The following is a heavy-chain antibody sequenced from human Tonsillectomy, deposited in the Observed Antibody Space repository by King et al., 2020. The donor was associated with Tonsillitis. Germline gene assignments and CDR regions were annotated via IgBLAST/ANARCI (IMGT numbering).Heavy chain of an antibody. CDR2: INHSRST. J-gene: IGHJ6*02. V-gene: IGHV4-34*01. D-gene: IGHD3-10*01. Sequence: QVQLQQWGAGLLKPSETLSLTCAVYGGSFSGYYWSWIRQPPGKGLEWIGEINHSRSTNYNPSLKSRVTVSVDTSKNQFSLKLSSVTAADTAVYYCARGSVLLWFGELIYYGMDVWGQGTTVTVSS. CDR1: GGSFSGYY. CDR3: ARGSVLLWFGELIYYGMDV.